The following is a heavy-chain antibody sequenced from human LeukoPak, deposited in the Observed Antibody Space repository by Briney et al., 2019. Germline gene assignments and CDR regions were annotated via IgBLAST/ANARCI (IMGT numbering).Heavy chain of an antibody. Sequence: GGSLRLSCAASGFTFRSCAMSWVRQAPGKGLEWVSAISESGGSTYHADSVKGRFTISRDNSKNTLYLQMSSLRAEDTAVYYCAKDARGNYVAWVDPWGQGTLVTVSS. D-gene: IGHD4-11*01. CDR2: ISESGGST. J-gene: IGHJ5*02. V-gene: IGHV3-23*01. CDR3: AKDARGNYVAWVDP. CDR1: GFTFRSCA.